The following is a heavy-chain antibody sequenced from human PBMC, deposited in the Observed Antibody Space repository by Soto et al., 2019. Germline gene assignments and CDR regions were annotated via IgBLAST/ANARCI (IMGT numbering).Heavy chain of an antibody. Sequence: EVQLVESGGGLVQPGGSLRLSCAASGFTFSSYWMSWVRQAPGKGLEWVANIKQDGSEKYYVDSVKGRFTISRDNAKNSLYRQMNSLRAEDTAVYYCAREEADSSADLIDSWGQGTLVTVSS. D-gene: IGHD6-19*01. CDR1: GFTFSSYW. J-gene: IGHJ5*01. CDR2: IKQDGSEK. CDR3: AREEADSSADLIDS. V-gene: IGHV3-7*01.